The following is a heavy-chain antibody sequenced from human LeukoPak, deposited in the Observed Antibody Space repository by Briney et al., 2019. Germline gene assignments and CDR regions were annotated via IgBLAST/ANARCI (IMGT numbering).Heavy chain of an antibody. J-gene: IGHJ4*02. V-gene: IGHV1-8*01. CDR1: GYTFTSYD. CDR3: ARSSVGARRRIDY. CDR2: MNPNSGNT. Sequence: ASVKVSCKASGYTFTSYDINWVRQATGQGLEWMGWMNPNSGNTGYAQKFQGRVTMTRSTSINTAYMELNSLTSEVTAVYYCARSSVGARRRIDYWGQGSLVTVSS. D-gene: IGHD1-26*01.